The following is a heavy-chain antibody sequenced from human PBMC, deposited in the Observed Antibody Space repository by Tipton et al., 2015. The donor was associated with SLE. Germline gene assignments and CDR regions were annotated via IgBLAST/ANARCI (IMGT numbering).Heavy chain of an antibody. CDR1: GDSISSGSYY. J-gene: IGHJ4*02. CDR2: IYTSGST. CDR3: ARSWSGRREFDY. Sequence: TLSLTCTVSGDSISSGSYYWSWIRQPAGKGLEWIGRIYTSGSTNYNPSLKSRVTMSMDTSNNRFSLTMTSLTVADTAVYYCARSWSGRREFDYWGPGTLVTVSS. D-gene: IGHD1-26*01. V-gene: IGHV4-61*02.